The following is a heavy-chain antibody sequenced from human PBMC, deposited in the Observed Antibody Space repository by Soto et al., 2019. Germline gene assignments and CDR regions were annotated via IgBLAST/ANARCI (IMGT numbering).Heavy chain of an antibody. CDR1: GYTFTSYA. J-gene: IGHJ4*02. CDR2: INAGNGNT. Sequence: QVQLVQSGAEEKKPGASVKVSCKASGYTFTSYAMHWVRQAPGQRLEWMGWINAGNGNTKYSQKFQGRVTITRDTSAWSAYMEMSSLRSEDTSVYYCACSIVLVTDLDYWGQGTLVTVSS. CDR3: ACSIVLVTDLDY. V-gene: IGHV1-3*05. D-gene: IGHD2-21*02.